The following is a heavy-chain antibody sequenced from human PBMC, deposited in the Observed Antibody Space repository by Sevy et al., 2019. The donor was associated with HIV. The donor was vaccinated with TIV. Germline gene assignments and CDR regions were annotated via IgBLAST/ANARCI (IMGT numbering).Heavy chain of an antibody. V-gene: IGHV3-48*01. CDR1: GFTFSSYS. CDR2: ISSRRSPT. Sequence: GGSLRLSCAASGFTFSSYSMNWVRQAPGKGLEWLAFISSRRSPTYYADSVKGRFTISRDNAKNSVHLQLNSLRAEDTAVYYCAIEVRDADHKDFDYWGQGTLVTVSS. D-gene: IGHD3-10*01. J-gene: IGHJ4*02. CDR3: AIEVRDADHKDFDY.